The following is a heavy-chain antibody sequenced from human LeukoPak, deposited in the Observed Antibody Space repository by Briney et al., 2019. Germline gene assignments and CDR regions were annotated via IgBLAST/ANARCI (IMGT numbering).Heavy chain of an antibody. CDR1: GFTFSSYS. CDR2: ISSSSTI. D-gene: IGHD3-3*01. Sequence: GGSLRLSCAASGFTFSSYSMNWVRQAPGKGLERVSYISSSSTIYYADSVKGRFTISRDNAKNSLYLPMNSLRAEDTAVYYCAREVLGYYDFWSGPNGPDAFDIWGQGTMVTVSS. V-gene: IGHV3-48*01. CDR3: AREVLGYYDFWSGPNGPDAFDI. J-gene: IGHJ3*02.